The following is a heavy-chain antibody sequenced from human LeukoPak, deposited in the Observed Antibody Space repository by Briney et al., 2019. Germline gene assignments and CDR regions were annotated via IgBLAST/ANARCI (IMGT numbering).Heavy chain of an antibody. CDR3: ARDQVGTTLDYFDY. Sequence: PSETLSLTCSVSGGSISSYYWSWIRQPAGKGLEWIGRIYTSGSTSYNPSLRSRVTMSVDTSKNQFSLKLSSVTAADTAVYYCARDQVGTTLDYFDYWGQGTLVTVSS. CDR2: IYTSGST. V-gene: IGHV4-4*07. J-gene: IGHJ4*02. D-gene: IGHD1-26*01. CDR1: GGSISSYY.